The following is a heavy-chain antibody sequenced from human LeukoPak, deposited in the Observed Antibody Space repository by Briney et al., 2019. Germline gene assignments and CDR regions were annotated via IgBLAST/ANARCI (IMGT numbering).Heavy chain of an antibody. CDR2: MNPNSGNT. J-gene: IGHJ6*02. D-gene: IGHD3-3*01. CDR1: GYTFTSYD. Sequence: GASVKVSCKASGYTFTSYDINWVRQATGQGLEWMGWMNPNSGNTGYAQKFQGRVTITADESTSTAYMELSSLRSEDTAVYYCAREETIFGVVIAPAYYYYGMDVWGQGTTVAVSS. V-gene: IGHV1-8*01. CDR3: AREETIFGVVIAPAYYYYGMDV.